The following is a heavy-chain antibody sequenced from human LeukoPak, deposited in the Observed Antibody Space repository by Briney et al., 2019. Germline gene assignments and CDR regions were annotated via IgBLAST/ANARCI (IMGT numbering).Heavy chain of an antibody. D-gene: IGHD3-10*01. V-gene: IGHV4-39*01. Sequence: SETLSLTCTVSGDSISSGGYYWSWIRQPPGKGLEWIGEINHSGSTNYSPSLKSRVTISVDTSKNQFSLKLNSVTAADTAVYYCARHYGPWGQGTLVTVSS. J-gene: IGHJ5*02. CDR3: ARHYGP. CDR2: INHSGST. CDR1: GDSISSGGYY.